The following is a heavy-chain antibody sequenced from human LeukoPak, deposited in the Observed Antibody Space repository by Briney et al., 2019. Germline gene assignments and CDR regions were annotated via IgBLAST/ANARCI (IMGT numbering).Heavy chain of an antibody. CDR1: GFTFSSYA. D-gene: IGHD2-15*01. CDR2: ISGSGGST. V-gene: IGHV3-23*01. J-gene: IGHJ4*02. Sequence: SGGSLRLSCAASGFTFSSYAMSWARQAPGKGLEWVSAISGSGGSTYYADSLKGRFTISRDNSKNTLYLQMNSLRAEDTAVYYCAKDIVVVVAAMDYWGQGTLVTVSS. CDR3: AKDIVVVVAAMDY.